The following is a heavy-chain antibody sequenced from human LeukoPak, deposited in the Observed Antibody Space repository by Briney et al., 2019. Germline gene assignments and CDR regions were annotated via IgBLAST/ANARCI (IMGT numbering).Heavy chain of an antibody. V-gene: IGHV3-74*01. D-gene: IGHD4-11*01. J-gene: IGHJ4*02. Sequence: GGSLRLSCAASGFTFSPYWMHWVRQAPGKGLVWVSRINSDGSDTRYADSVKGRFTISRDNAENTLYLQMNTLRAEDTAVYYCARDGIPVKYWGQGTLVTVSS. CDR2: INSDGSDT. CDR3: ARDGIPVKY. CDR1: GFTFSPYW.